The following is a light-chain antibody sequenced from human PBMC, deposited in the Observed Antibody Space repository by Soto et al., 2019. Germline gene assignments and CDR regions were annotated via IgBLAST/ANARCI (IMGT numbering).Light chain of an antibody. CDR2: GAS. Sequence: EIVLTQSPATLSLSPGERATLSCRASQSVSSYLAWYQQKPGQPPRLLIFGASTRATGIPDRFSGAGSATDFTLTISRLEPEDFAVYYCHQYYRTPRTFGQGTKGDIK. CDR1: QSVSSY. V-gene: IGKV3-20*01. CDR3: HQYYRTPRT. J-gene: IGKJ1*01.